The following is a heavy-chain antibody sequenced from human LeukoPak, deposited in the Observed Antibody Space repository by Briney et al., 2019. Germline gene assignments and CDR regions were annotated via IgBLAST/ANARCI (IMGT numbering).Heavy chain of an antibody. Sequence: ASVKVSCKASGGTFSSYAISWVRQAPGQGLEWMGGIIPIFGTANYAQKFQGRVTITADESTSTAYMELRSLRSDDTAVYYCARLIAVAGSDYWGQGTLVTVSS. J-gene: IGHJ4*02. CDR1: GGTFSSYA. V-gene: IGHV1-69*13. CDR3: ARLIAVAGSDY. D-gene: IGHD6-19*01. CDR2: IIPIFGTA.